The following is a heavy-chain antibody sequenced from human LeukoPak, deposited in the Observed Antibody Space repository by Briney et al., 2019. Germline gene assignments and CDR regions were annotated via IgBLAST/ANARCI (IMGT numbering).Heavy chain of an antibody. CDR1: GYIFSNYG. D-gene: IGHD3-10*01. J-gene: IGHJ6*02. Sequence: ASVKVSCKASGYIFSNYGISWVRQAPGQGLQWMGWISGYNGKTNSAQQFQGRVTMSTDTSTSTAYMDLRSLRSDDTAVYYCARDDELLWFGELLYYYYYGMDVWGQGTTVTVSS. V-gene: IGHV1-18*01. CDR2: ISGYNGKT. CDR3: ARDDELLWFGELLYYYYYGMDV.